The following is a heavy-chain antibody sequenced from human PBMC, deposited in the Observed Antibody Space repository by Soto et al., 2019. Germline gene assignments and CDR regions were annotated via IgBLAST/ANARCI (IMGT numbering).Heavy chain of an antibody. J-gene: IGHJ4*02. CDR3: ARHTPAISISDH. Sequence: TSETLSLTCTVSGGCISSSSYYWGWIRQPPGKGLEWIGSIYYSGSTYYNPSLKSRVTISVDTSKNQFSLKLSSVTAADTAVYYCARHTPAISISDHWGQGTLVTVSS. CDR1: GGCISSSSYY. V-gene: IGHV4-39*01. D-gene: IGHD2-15*01. CDR2: IYYSGST.